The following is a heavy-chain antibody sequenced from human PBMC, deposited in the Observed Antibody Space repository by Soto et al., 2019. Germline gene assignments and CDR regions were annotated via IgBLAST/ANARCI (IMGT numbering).Heavy chain of an antibody. CDR1: GYGFTTYG. Sequence: QVHLVQSGAEVKKPGASVKVSCKGSGYGFTTYGITWVRQAPGQGLEWMAWFSAHNGNTSYAQKLQGRVTVTRDTSTSTAYMELRSLRYDDTAVYYCARGRDGDYWGQGALVTVSS. CDR2: FSAHNGNT. V-gene: IGHV1-18*01. CDR3: ARGRDGDY. J-gene: IGHJ4*02. D-gene: IGHD6-6*01.